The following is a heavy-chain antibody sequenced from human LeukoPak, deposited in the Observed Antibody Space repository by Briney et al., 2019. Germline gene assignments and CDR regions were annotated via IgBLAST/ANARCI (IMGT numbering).Heavy chain of an antibody. CDR1: GFSLSTSAVG. CDR2: IYWDDDK. Sequence: SGPTLVKPTQTPTLTCTFSGFSLSTSAVGVGWIRQPPGKALEWLALIYWDDDKRYSPSLKSRLTITMDTSKNQVVLTMTNMDPVDTATYYCAHSPGYSIGFSFGYWGQGTLVTVSS. CDR3: AHSPGYSIGFSFGY. D-gene: IGHD6-25*01. V-gene: IGHV2-5*02. J-gene: IGHJ4*02.